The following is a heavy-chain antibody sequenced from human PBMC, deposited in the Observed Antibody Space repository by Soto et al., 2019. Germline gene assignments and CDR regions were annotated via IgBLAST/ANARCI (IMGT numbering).Heavy chain of an antibody. V-gene: IGHV4-34*02. CDR2: INHYGST. J-gene: IGHJ4*02. CDR1: GVSFTGYY. D-gene: IGHD3-3*01. Sequence: QVQLQQWGAGLLKPSESLSITCGVSGVSFTGYYWTWIRQAPGKGLEWIGEINHYGSTNYNPSLKGRVTISLDTSKNQFSLRLASLSAADAAVYYCARGHGRFAHWGQGTLVTVSS. CDR3: ARGHGRFAH.